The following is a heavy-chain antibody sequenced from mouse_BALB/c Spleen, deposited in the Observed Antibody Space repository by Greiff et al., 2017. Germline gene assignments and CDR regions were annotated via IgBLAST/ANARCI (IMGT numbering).Heavy chain of an antibody. Sequence: VHLVESGPGLVAPSQSLSITCTVSGFSLSRYSVHWVRQPPGKGLEWLGMIWGGGSTDYNSALKSRLSISKDNSKSQVFLKMNSLQTDDTAMYYCARNYDYYGNFYAMDYWGQGTSVTVSS. CDR3: ARNYDYYGNFYAMDY. V-gene: IGHV2-6-4*01. CDR2: IWGGGST. J-gene: IGHJ4*01. CDR1: GFSLSRYS. D-gene: IGHD2-1*01.